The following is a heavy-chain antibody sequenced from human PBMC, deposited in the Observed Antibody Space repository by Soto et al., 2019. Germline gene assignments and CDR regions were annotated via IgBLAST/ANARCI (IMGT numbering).Heavy chain of an antibody. V-gene: IGHV3-7*03. CDR2: IKQDGSEK. Sequence: GSLRLSCAASAXTFSSYCMSWVRQAPGKGLEWVANIKQDGSEKYYVDSVKGRLTISRYKAKNSLYLQMNSLRAEDTAVYYCARDLFEAARRGEYAFDIWGQGTMVTVSS. CDR3: ARDLFEAARRGEYAFDI. J-gene: IGHJ3*02. CDR1: AXTFSSYC. D-gene: IGHD3-16*01.